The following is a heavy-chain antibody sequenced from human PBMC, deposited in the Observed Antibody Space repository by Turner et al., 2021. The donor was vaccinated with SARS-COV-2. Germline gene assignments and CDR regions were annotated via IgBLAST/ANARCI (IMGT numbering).Heavy chain of an antibody. D-gene: IGHD3-22*01. J-gene: IGHJ5*02. CDR1: GGTFSSYA. CDR3: ARARGVDYYDSSGQRFDP. CDR2: IIPIFGTA. Sequence: QVQLVQSGAEVKKPGSSVKVYCKASGGTFSSYAISWVRQAPGQGLEWMGGIIPIFGTANYAQKFQGRVTITADESTSTAYMELSSLRSEDTAVYYCARARGVDYYDSSGQRFDPWGQGTLVTVSS. V-gene: IGHV1-69*01.